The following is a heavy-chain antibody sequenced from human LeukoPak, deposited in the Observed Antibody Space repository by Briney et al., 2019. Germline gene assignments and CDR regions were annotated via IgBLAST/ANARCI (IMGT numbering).Heavy chain of an antibody. V-gene: IGHV3-23*01. D-gene: IGHD3-10*01. CDR1: GFTFSSYA. J-gene: IGHJ4*02. CDR3: AKDGIYYGPGDIVYFDY. CDR2: ISGSGGST. Sequence: SGGSLRLSCAASGFTFSSYAMSWVRQAPGKGLEWVSAISGSGGSTYYADSVKSRFTISRDNSKNTLYLQMNSLRAEDTAVYYCAKDGIYYGPGDIVYFDYWGQGTLVTVSS.